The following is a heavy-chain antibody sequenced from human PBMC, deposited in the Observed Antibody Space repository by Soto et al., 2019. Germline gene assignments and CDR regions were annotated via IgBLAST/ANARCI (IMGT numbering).Heavy chain of an antibody. CDR1: GFIFSDSA. J-gene: IGHJ4*02. CDR2: IRRKANNYAT. Sequence: EVQLVESGGGLVQPGGSLKLSCAASGFIFSDSALHWVRQASGKGLEWVGRIRRKANNYATTYAASVEGRFAISRDDSKNTAYLQMNSLKTEDTAIYYSTRGIDVWSRDPRYYLDYWGQGTLVTVS. CDR3: TRGIDVWSRDPRYYLDY. V-gene: IGHV3-73*02. D-gene: IGHD3-3*01.